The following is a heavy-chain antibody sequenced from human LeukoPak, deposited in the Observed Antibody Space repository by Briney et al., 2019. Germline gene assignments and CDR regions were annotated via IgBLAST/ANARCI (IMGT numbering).Heavy chain of an antibody. Sequence: SVKVSCKASGGTFSSYAISWVRQAPGQGLEWMGGIIPIFGTANYAQKFQGRVTITADESTSTAYMELSSLRSEDTAVYYCARDYYDSSGPDYWGQGTLVTLSS. V-gene: IGHV1-69*13. D-gene: IGHD3-22*01. CDR1: GGTFSSYA. J-gene: IGHJ4*02. CDR2: IIPIFGTA. CDR3: ARDYYDSSGPDY.